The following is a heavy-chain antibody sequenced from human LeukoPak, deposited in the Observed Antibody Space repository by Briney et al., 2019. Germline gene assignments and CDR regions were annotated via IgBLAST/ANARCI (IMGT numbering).Heavy chain of an antibody. Sequence: GASVNVSCNASGSAVTGYYMHWERQAPGQGIGRMGGINPNSGGTTSAQKFQGRVTMTRDTSISTAYMELSRLSLDDTALFYCVRSTSGWYPHFDCWGKGTLVTGSS. CDR3: VRSTSGWYPHFDC. CDR2: INPNSGGT. D-gene: IGHD6-19*01. J-gene: IGHJ4*02. V-gene: IGHV1-2*02. CDR1: GSAVTGYY.